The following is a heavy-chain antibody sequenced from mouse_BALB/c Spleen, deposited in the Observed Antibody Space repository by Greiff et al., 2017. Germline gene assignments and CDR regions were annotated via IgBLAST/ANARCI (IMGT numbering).Heavy chain of an antibody. CDR1: GFTFSSYG. J-gene: IGHJ1*01. CDR3: ARHGAYDGYSRYFDV. CDR2: ISSGGSYT. V-gene: IGHV5-6*01. D-gene: IGHD2-3*01. Sequence: EVKLQESGGDLVKPGGSLKLSCAASGFTFSSYGMSWVRQTPDKRLEWVATISSGGSYTYYPDSVKGRFTISRDNAKNTLYLQMSSLKSEDTAMYYCARHGAYDGYSRYFDVWGAGTTVTVSS.